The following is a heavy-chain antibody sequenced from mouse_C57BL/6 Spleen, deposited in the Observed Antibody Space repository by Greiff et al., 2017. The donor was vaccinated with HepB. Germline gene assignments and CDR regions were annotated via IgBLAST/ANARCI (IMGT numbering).Heavy chain of an antibody. D-gene: IGHD1-1*01. CDR2: IYPSDSET. CDR1: GYTFTSYW. Sequence: QVQLQQSGAELVRPGSSVKLSCKASGYTFTSYWMDWVKQRPGQGLEWIGNIYPSDSETHYNQKFKDKATLTVDKSSSTAYMQLSSLTSEDSAVYYCARIRGGSSYDAMDYWGQGTSVTVSS. J-gene: IGHJ4*01. CDR3: ARIRGGSSYDAMDY. V-gene: IGHV1-61*01.